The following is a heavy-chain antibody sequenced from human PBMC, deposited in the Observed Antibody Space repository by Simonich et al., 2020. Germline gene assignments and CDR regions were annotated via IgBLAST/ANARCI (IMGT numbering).Heavy chain of an antibody. CDR1: GVTFSSYA. V-gene: IGHV3-30*07. Sequence: GEGVVQPGRSLRLSCAASGVTFSSYAMHWVRQAPGKGLEWVAVISYDGSNKYYADSVKGRFTISRDNSKNTRYLQMNSLRAEDTAVYYCARDLGSSYYFDYWGQGTLVTVSS. D-gene: IGHD6-6*01. CDR3: ARDLGSSYYFDY. CDR2: ISYDGSNK. J-gene: IGHJ4*02.